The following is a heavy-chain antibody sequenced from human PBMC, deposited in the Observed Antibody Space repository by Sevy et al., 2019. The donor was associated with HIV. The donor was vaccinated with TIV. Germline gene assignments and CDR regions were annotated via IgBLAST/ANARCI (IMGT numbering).Heavy chain of an antibody. D-gene: IGHD3-16*01. CDR3: AGGDTTMITDLDY. CDR1: GLTLTTTG. CDR2: VTSDGTT. Sequence: GGSLRLSCAASGLTLTTTGMSWVRQAPGKGLEWVAGVTSDGTTYYADSVGDRFTVSRHNSKNTLYLQLNSLRADDTAVFYCAGGDTTMITDLDYWGQGTLVTVSS. J-gene: IGHJ4*02. V-gene: IGHV3-23*01.